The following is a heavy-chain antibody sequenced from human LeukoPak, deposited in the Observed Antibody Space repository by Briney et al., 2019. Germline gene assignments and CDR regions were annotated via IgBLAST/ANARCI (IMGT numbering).Heavy chain of an antibody. CDR2: ISSNGDST. J-gene: IGHJ4*02. CDR3: ARRYSGYFDY. V-gene: IGHV3-64*01. CDR1: GFTFSSYA. D-gene: IGHD1-26*01. Sequence: GGSLRLSCAASGFTFSSYAMHWVRQAPGKGLEYVSAISSNGDSTYYANSVKGRFTISRDNSKNTLYLQMGSLRAEDMAVYYCARRYSGYFDYWGQGTLVTVSS.